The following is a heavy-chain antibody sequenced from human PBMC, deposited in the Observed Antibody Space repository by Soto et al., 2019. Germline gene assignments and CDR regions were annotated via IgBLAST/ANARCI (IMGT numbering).Heavy chain of an antibody. Sequence: SETLSLTCTVSGGSISSYYWGWIRQPPGKGLEWIGSVYYDGTTYYNQSLKSRVTVSVETSKNQFSLKLSSVTAADTAVYYCARRSGYYYADYWGQGTPVTVS. CDR1: GGSISSYY. D-gene: IGHD5-12*01. J-gene: IGHJ4*02. CDR2: VYYDGTT. CDR3: ARRSGYYYADY. V-gene: IGHV4-39*01.